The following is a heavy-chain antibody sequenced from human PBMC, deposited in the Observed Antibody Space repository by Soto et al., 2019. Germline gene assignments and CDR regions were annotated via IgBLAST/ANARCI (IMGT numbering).Heavy chain of an antibody. V-gene: IGHV3-23*01. D-gene: IGHD3-10*01. CDR1: GFTFSSYA. CDR2: ISGSGGST. CDR3: AKAERAGSHRNWFDP. J-gene: IGHJ5*02. Sequence: PGGSLRLSCAASGFTFSSYAMSWVRQAPGKGLEWVSAISGSGGSTYYADSVKGRFTISRDNSKNTLYLQMNSLRAEDTAVYYCAKAERAGSHRNWFDPWGQGTLVTVSS.